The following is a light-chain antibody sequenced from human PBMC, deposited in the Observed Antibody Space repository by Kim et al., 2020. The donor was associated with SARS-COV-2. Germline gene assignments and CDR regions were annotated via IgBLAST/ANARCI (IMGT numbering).Light chain of an antibody. Sequence: QSVLTQPPSASGTPGQRVTISCSGSSSNIGSNPVHWYQQVPGTAPKLLIHSTNQRPSGVPDRFSGSKSGTSASLAISGLQSADEADYYCATWGDSQIGWVFGGGTQLTVL. V-gene: IGLV1-44*01. CDR1: SSNIGSNP. J-gene: IGLJ3*02. CDR2: STN. CDR3: ATWGDSQIGWV.